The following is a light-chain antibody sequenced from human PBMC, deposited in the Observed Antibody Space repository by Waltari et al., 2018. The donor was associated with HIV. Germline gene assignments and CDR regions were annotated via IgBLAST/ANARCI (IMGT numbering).Light chain of an antibody. CDR3: SSYAGSNNVI. J-gene: IGLJ2*01. Sequence: QSALAQPPSASVSPGQSVTISCTGTSSDVGGYSYVSWYQQHPGKAPNLMIYEVSKRPSGVPDRVSGSKSGNAASLTVSGLQAEDEADYYCSSYAGSNNVIFGGGTKLTVL. CDR1: SSDVGGYSY. CDR2: EVS. V-gene: IGLV2-8*01.